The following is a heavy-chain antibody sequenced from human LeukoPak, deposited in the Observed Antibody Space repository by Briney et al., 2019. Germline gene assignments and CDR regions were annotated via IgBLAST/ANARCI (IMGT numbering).Heavy chain of an antibody. V-gene: IGHV4-39*01. Sequence: SETLSLTCTVSGGSISSSSYYWGWIRQPPGKGLEWIGSIYYSGSTYYNPPLKSRVTISVDTSKNQFSLKLSSVTAADTAVYYCTLEPRGNYYYYMDVWGKGTTVTVSS. CDR3: TLEPRGNYYYYMDV. CDR1: GGSISSSSYY. CDR2: IYYSGST. J-gene: IGHJ6*03. D-gene: IGHD1-1*01.